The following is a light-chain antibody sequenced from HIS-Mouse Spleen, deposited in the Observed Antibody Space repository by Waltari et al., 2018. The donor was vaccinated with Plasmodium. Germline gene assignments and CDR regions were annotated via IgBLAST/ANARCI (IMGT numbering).Light chain of an antibody. CDR2: GAS. CDR1: QSVSSN. J-gene: IGKJ3*01. Sequence: EIVMTQSPATLSVSPGERATLSCRASQSVSSNLAWYQQKPGKAPRLLIYGASTRSPGIPARFSGSVSGTEFTLTISSLQSEDFAVYYCQQYNNWSFTFGPGTKVDIK. CDR3: QQYNNWSFT. V-gene: IGKV3-15*01.